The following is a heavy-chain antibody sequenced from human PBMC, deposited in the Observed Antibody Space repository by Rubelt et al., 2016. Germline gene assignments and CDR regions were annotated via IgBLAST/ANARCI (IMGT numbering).Heavy chain of an antibody. J-gene: IGHJ3*01. Sequence: EVRLVESGGGLVEPGGSLRLSCAASGFTFGNAWMSWVRQAPGKGLDWIGRIRSKSDGGTTDYAAPVSGRFTIAREDSKNTLYLQMNSLKSEDTGVYYCTEGLSFWGQGTMVTVSS. CDR2: IRSKSDGGTT. CDR1: GFTFGNAW. V-gene: IGHV3-15*05. CDR3: TEGLSF.